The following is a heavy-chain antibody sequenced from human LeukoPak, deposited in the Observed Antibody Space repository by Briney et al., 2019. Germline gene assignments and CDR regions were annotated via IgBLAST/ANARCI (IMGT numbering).Heavy chain of an antibody. CDR3: ARESRGSYFDY. CDR1: GFTFNNYW. V-gene: IGHV3-7*01. CDR2: IRYDGSEK. J-gene: IGHJ4*02. D-gene: IGHD3-16*01. Sequence: GGSLRLSCEASGFTFNNYWMSWVRQAPGKGLEWVANIRYDGSEKYYVDSVKGRFTISRDNAKNSLYLQMNSLTAEDTAVYYCARESRGSYFDYWGQGTLVTVSS.